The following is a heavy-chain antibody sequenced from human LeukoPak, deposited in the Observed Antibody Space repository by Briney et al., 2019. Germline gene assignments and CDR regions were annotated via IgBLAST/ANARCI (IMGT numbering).Heavy chain of an antibody. V-gene: IGHV3-74*01. Sequence: PGGSLRLSCVASGFTFSSRWMHWVRQAPGKGLMWVSRINSDVSSAGYADSVKGRFAISRDDAKNTLYLQMNSLRAEDTAVYYCARGWLRSDYCFDSWGQGTLVTVSS. D-gene: IGHD5-12*01. CDR3: ARGWLRSDYCFDS. CDR2: INSDVSSA. J-gene: IGHJ4*02. CDR1: GFTFSSRW.